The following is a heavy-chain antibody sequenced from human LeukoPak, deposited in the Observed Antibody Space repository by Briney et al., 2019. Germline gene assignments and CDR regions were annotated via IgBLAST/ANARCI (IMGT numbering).Heavy chain of an antibody. Sequence: GASVKVSCKASGGTFSRYAISWVRQAPGQGLEWMGGIIPVLGTTNYAQTFQNKVTITADESTSTTYMELSSLRSEDTAVYYCASTLGCSGGSCYSSLYFQHWGQGTLVTVSS. J-gene: IGHJ1*01. CDR3: ASTLGCSGGSCYSSLYFQH. CDR1: GGTFSRYA. V-gene: IGHV1-69*13. D-gene: IGHD2-15*01. CDR2: IIPVLGTT.